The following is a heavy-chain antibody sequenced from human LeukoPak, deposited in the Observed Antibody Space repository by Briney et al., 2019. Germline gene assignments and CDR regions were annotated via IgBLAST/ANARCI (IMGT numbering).Heavy chain of an antibody. D-gene: IGHD3-9*01. CDR2: ISWNSGSI. V-gene: IGHV3-9*01. CDR1: GFTFDDYA. J-gene: IGHJ4*02. Sequence: GGSLRLSCAASGFTFDDYAMHWVRQAPGKGLEWVSGISWNSGSIGYADSVKGRFTISRDNAKNSLYLQMNSLRAEDTAVYYCAKWGGYDILTGYYDSDYWGQGTPVTVSS. CDR3: AKWGGYDILTGYYDSDY.